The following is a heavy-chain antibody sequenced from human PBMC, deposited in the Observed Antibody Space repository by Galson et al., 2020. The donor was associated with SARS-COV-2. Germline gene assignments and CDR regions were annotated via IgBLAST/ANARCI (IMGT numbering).Heavy chain of an antibody. V-gene: IGHV3-23*01. CDR3: AKRHGYNWNDDY. Sequence: GESLKISCAASGFTFSSYAMSWVRQAPGKGLEWVSAISGSGGSTYYADSVKGRFTISRDNSKNTLYLQMNSLRAEDTAVYYCAKRHGYNWNDDYWGQGTLVTVSS. D-gene: IGHD1-1*01. CDR2: ISGSGGST. J-gene: IGHJ4*02. CDR1: GFTFSSYA.